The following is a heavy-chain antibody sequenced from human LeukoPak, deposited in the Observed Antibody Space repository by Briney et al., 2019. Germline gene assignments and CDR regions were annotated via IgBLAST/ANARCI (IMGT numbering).Heavy chain of an antibody. Sequence: GGSLRLSCAASGFTFSSYGMHWVRQAPGKGLEWVAVIWYDGSNKYYADSVKGRFTISRDNSKNTLYLQMNSLRADDTAVYFCARDRCGGGSCHYYFDYWGQGTLVTVSS. J-gene: IGHJ4*02. CDR1: GFTFSSYG. CDR2: IWYDGSNK. V-gene: IGHV3-33*01. CDR3: ARDRCGGGSCHYYFDY. D-gene: IGHD2-15*01.